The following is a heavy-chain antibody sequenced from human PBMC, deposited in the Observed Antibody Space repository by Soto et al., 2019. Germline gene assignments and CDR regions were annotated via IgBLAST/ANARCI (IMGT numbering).Heavy chain of an antibody. CDR2: IWYDGSNK. CDR3: ARDRSGATWVYHIDY. CDR1: GFTFSSYG. J-gene: IGHJ4*02. D-gene: IGHD1-26*01. Sequence: GGSLRLSCAASGFTFSSYGMHWVRQAPGKGLEWVAVIWYDGSNKYYADSVKGRFTISRDNSKNTLYLQMNSLRAEDTAVYYCARDRSGATWVYHIDYWGQGTLVTVSS. V-gene: IGHV3-33*01.